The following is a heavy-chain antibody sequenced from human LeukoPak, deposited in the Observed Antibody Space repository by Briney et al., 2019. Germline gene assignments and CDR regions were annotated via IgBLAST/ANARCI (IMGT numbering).Heavy chain of an antibody. D-gene: IGHD2-2*01. J-gene: IGHJ4*02. CDR2: ISSSSSYI. CDR1: GFTFSSYS. CDR3: ARASLGPVDY. V-gene: IGHV3-21*01. Sequence: GGSLRLSCAASGFTFSSYSMNWVRQAPGKGLEWVSSISSSSSYIYYADSVKGRFTISRDDAKNSLYLQMNSLRAEDTAAYYCARASLGPVDYWGQGTLVTVSS.